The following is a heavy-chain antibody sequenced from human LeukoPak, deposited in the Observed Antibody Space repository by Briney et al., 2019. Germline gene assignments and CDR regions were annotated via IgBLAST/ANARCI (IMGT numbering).Heavy chain of an antibody. Sequence: ASVNVSCKASGYSFTAYYIFWVRQAPGQGLEWKGWIKPSSGDAKSAQKFQDRVTITRDSSINTVYMEVTRLTSDDTALYYCVRGGSGWFYNSLDPWGQGTLVTVSS. J-gene: IGHJ5*02. CDR2: IKPSSGDA. CDR1: GYSFTAYY. D-gene: IGHD6-19*01. V-gene: IGHV1-2*02. CDR3: VRGGSGWFYNSLDP.